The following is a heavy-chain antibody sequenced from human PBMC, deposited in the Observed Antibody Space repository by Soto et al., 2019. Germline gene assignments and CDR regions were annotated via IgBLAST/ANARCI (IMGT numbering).Heavy chain of an antibody. CDR1: GFTFSSYA. Sequence: PGGSLRLSCAASGFTFSSYAMSWVRQAPGKGLEWVSAISGSGGSTYYADSVKGRFTISRDNSKNTLYLQMNSLRAEDTAVYYCAKGSGIQLTSRYDYFDYWGQGTLVTVSS. D-gene: IGHD2-2*01. J-gene: IGHJ4*02. CDR3: AKGSGIQLTSRYDYFDY. CDR2: ISGSGGST. V-gene: IGHV3-23*01.